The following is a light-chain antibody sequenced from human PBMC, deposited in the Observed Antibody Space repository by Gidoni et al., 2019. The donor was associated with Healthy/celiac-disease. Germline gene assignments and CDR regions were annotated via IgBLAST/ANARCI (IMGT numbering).Light chain of an antibody. CDR2: DAS. V-gene: IGKV3-11*01. Sequence: IVLTQSPATLSLSPGERATLSCRASQSVSRYLAWYQQKPGQAPRLLLYDASNRATGIPARFSGSGSGTDFTLTISSLEPEDFAVYYCQQRSNWPPLTFGGGTKVEIK. CDR3: QQRSNWPPLT. J-gene: IGKJ4*01. CDR1: QSVSRY.